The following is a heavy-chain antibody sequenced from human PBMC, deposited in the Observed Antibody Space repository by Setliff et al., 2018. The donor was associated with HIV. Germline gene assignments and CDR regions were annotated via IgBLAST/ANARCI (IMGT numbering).Heavy chain of an antibody. CDR3: ARLKIYEGTSKLSTFMRGVARKYYFES. CDR2: FYFGGNT. Sequence: KPSETLSLTCGVSGASISDNTYSWGWVRQPPGQGLEWLGSFYFGGNTHYNPSLKSRLTISVDTSTNQFSLRVTSVTAADTAIYYCARLKIYEGTSKLSTFMRGVARKYYFESWGQGKLVTAPQ. CDR1: GASISDNTYS. D-gene: IGHD3-16*02. J-gene: IGHJ4*02. V-gene: IGHV4-39*01.